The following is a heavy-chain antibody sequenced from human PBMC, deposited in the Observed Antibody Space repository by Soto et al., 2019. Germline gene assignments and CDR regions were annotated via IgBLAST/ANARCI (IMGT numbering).Heavy chain of an antibody. D-gene: IGHD5-12*01. V-gene: IGHV4-39*01. Sequence: PSETLSLTWTVSGGSISSSSYYWGWIRQPPGKGLEWIGSIYYSGGTYYNPSLKSRVTISVDTSKNQFSLKLSSVTAADTAVYYCASGYSGYDWMGVWGNEYYYYGMDVWGQGTTVTVSS. CDR2: IYYSGGT. CDR1: GGSISSSSYY. CDR3: ASGYSGYDWMGVWGNEYYYYGMDV. J-gene: IGHJ6*02.